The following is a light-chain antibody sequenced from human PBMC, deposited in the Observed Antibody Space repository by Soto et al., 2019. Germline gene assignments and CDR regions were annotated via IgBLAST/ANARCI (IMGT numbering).Light chain of an antibody. CDR3: QQYNNWAT. V-gene: IGKV3-15*01. CDR1: QSVSSN. J-gene: IGKJ1*01. CDR2: GAS. Sequence: IVMTKSPATLSVSHGERATLPCRASQSVSSNLAWYQQKPVQAPRLLIYGASTRATGIPARFSGSGSGTEFTLTISSRQSEDFAVYYCQQYNNWATFGQGTRWMS.